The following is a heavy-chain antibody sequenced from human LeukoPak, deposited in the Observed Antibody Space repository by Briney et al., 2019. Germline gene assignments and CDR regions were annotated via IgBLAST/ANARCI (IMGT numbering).Heavy chain of an antibody. Sequence: GGSRRLSCAASGFTFSSYDMHWVRQATGEGLEWVSAIGTAGDTYYPGSVKGRFTISRENAKNSLYLQMNSLRAGDTAVYYCAKKTPNTGWFDPWGQGTLVTVSS. CDR2: IGTAGDT. CDR3: AKKTPNTGWFDP. V-gene: IGHV3-13*01. J-gene: IGHJ5*02. D-gene: IGHD1-14*01. CDR1: GFTFSSYD.